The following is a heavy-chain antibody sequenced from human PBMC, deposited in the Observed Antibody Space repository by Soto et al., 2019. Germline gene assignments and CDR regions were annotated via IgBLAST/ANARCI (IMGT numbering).Heavy chain of an antibody. CDR1: GYSFTSLD. D-gene: IGHD3-16*02. V-gene: IGHV1-8*01. CDR3: ARDYDYVWGSYRYRIDY. Sequence: ASVKVSCKASGYSFTSLDINWVRQTAGQGLEWMGWMQPSTGRTGYVQKFQGRVTMTTDTSTSTAYMELSSLRSEDTAVYYCARDYDYVWGSYRYRIDYWGQGTLVTVSS. CDR2: MQPSTGRT. J-gene: IGHJ4*02.